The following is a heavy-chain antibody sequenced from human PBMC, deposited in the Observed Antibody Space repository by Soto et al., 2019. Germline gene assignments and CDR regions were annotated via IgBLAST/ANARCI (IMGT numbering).Heavy chain of an antibody. CDR1: GGSFSGYY. V-gene: IGHV4-34*01. J-gene: IGHJ3*02. Sequence: QVQLQQWGAGLLKPSETLSLTCAVYGGSFSGYYWSWIRQPPGKGLEWIGEINHSGSTNYNPSLKSRVPISVDTSKNQFSLKRSSVTAADTAVYYCARELIHSDAFDIWGQGTMVTVSS. D-gene: IGHD5-18*01. CDR3: ARELIHSDAFDI. CDR2: INHSGST.